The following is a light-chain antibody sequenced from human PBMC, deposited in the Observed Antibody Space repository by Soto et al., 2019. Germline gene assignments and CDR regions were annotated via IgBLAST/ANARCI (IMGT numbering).Light chain of an antibody. J-gene: IGKJ5*01. Sequence: DIQMTPSPSTLSASVGDRVTITCRASQVISSYLAWYQQKPGKAPKLLIYAASTLQSGVPSRFSGSRSGTEFTLTISSLQPEDFATYYCQQLNSYPITFGQGTRLEIK. CDR1: QVISSY. CDR2: AAS. CDR3: QQLNSYPIT. V-gene: IGKV1-9*01.